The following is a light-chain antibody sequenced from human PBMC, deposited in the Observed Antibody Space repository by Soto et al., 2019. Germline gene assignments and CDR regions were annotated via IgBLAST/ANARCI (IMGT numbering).Light chain of an antibody. J-gene: IGLJ2*01. CDR2: YDD. V-gene: IGLV1-36*01. Sequence: QSVLTQPPSVSEAPRQRVTISCSGSSSNIGNNAVNWYQHLPGKAPKLLIYYDDLLPSGVSDRFSGSKSGTSASLAISGLQSEDEADYYCAAWDDSLNGVVFGGGTKLT. CDR3: AAWDDSLNGVV. CDR1: SSNIGNNA.